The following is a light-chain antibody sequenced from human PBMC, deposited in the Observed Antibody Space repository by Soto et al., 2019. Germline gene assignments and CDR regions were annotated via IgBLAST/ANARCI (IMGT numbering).Light chain of an antibody. J-gene: IGKJ1*01. CDR3: QQYSSHWT. Sequence: DIQMTQSPSTLSASVGDRVTISCRASQSISSWLAWYQQKPGKAPNLLIYDASSLQSGVPSRFSGIGSGTEFTLTISSLQPYDFATYDCQQYSSHWTFGQGTKLDSK. V-gene: IGKV1-5*01. CDR1: QSISSW. CDR2: DAS.